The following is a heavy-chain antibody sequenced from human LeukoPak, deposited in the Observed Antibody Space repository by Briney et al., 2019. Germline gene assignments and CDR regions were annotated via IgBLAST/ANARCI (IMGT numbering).Heavy chain of an antibody. Sequence: SETLSLTCAVYGGSFSGYYWGWIRQPPGKGLEWIGEINHSGSTNYNPSLKSRVTISVDTSKNQFSLKLSSVTAADTAVYYCASSLLWFGEGDYWGQGTLVTVSS. CDR2: INHSGST. CDR3: ASSLLWFGEGDY. J-gene: IGHJ4*02. V-gene: IGHV4-34*01. D-gene: IGHD3-10*01. CDR1: GGSFSGYY.